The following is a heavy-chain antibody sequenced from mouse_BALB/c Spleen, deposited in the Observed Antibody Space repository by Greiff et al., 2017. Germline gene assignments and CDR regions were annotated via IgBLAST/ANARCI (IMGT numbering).Heavy chain of an antibody. J-gene: IGHJ2*01. Sequence: EVKLMESGGGLVQPGGSLKLSCAASGFTFSSYTMSWVRQTPEKRLEWVAYISNGGGSTYYPDTVKGRFTISRDNAKNTLYLQMSSLKSEDTAMYYCARPHYYGALGYFDYWGQGTTLTVSS. V-gene: IGHV5-12-2*01. CDR3: ARPHYYGALGYFDY. CDR2: ISNGGGST. D-gene: IGHD1-2*01. CDR1: GFTFSSYT.